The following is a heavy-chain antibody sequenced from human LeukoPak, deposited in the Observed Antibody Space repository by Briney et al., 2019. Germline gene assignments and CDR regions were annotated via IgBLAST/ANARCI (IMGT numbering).Heavy chain of an antibody. CDR2: IYYSGST. J-gene: IGHJ3*02. CDR3: ASLLVGATRGDAFDI. Sequence: SETLSLTCTVSGGSISSYYWSWIRQPPGKGLEWIGYIYYSGSTNYNPSLKSRVTISVDTSKNQFSLKLSSVTAADTAVYYCASLLVGATRGDAFDIWGQGTMVTVSS. V-gene: IGHV4-59*08. D-gene: IGHD1-26*01. CDR1: GGSISSYY.